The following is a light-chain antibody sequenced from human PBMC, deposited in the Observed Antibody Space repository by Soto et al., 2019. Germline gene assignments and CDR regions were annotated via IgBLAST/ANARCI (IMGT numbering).Light chain of an antibody. CDR1: QSVSSL. V-gene: IGKV3-15*01. J-gene: IGKJ1*01. Sequence: EVVMTQSPATVSVSPGETATLSCRTSQSVSSLLAWYQQRPGQAPRLLIYRASTRTTGISARFSGSGSGTEFTLTISSLQSEDFAVYYCQQSDSWPRTFGQGTKVEIK. CDR2: RAS. CDR3: QQSDSWPRT.